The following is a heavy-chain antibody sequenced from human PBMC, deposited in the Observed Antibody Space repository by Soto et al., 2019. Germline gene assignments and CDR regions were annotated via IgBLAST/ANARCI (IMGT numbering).Heavy chain of an antibody. CDR3: ARVRRYYDFWSGRDAFDI. D-gene: IGHD3-3*01. CDR1: GGSFSGYY. CDR2: INHSGST. Sequence: SETLSLTGAVYGGSFSGYYWSWIRQPPGKGLDWIGEINHSGSTNYNPSLKSRVTISVDTSKNQFSLKLSSVTAADTAVYYCARVRRYYDFWSGRDAFDIWGQGTMVTV. V-gene: IGHV4-34*01. J-gene: IGHJ3*02.